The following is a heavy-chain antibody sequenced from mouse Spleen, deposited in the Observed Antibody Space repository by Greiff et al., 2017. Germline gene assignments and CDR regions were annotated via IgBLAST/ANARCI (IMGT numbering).Heavy chain of an antibody. CDR1: GFNIKNTY. V-gene: IGHV14-3*01. J-gene: IGHJ4*01. Sequence: EVMLVESVAELVRPGASVKLSCTASGFNIKNTYMHWVKQRPEQGLEWIGRIDPANGNTKYAPKFQGKATITADTSSNTAYLQLSSLTSEDTAIYYCARHGYEEVYAMDYWGQGTSVTVSS. D-gene: IGHD1-2*01. CDR2: IDPANGNT. CDR3: ARHGYEEVYAMDY.